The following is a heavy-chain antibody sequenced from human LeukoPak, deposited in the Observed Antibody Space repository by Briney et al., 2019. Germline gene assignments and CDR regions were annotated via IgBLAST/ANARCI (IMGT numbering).Heavy chain of an antibody. D-gene: IGHD3-3*01. CDR3: ARTIFEVPNPYFDP. J-gene: IGHJ5*02. Sequence: SETLSLTCTVSGGSISSGSYYWSWIRQPAGKGLEWIGRVYSSGSTDYNPSLKSRLSISVDTSKIQFSLRLSSVTVADTAVYYCARTIFEVPNPYFDPWGQGTLVTVSS. CDR1: GGSISSGSYY. V-gene: IGHV4-61*02. CDR2: VYSSGST.